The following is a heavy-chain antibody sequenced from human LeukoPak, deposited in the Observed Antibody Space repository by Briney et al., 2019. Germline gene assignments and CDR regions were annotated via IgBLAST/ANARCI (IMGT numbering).Heavy chain of an antibody. CDR3: ARDRQGGGATEWDY. V-gene: IGHV3-21*01. CDR1: GFTFSSYS. CDR2: ISSSSSYI. J-gene: IGHJ4*02. Sequence: SGGSLRLSCAASGFTFSSYSMNWVRQAPGKGLEWVSSISSSSSYIYYADSVKGRFTISRDNAKNSLYLQMNSLRAEDTAVYYCARDRQGGGATEWDYWGQGTLVTVSS. D-gene: IGHD1-26*01.